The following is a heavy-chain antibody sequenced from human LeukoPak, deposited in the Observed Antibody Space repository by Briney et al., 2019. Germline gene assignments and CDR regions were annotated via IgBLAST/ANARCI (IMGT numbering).Heavy chain of an antibody. V-gene: IGHV4-38-2*01. D-gene: IGHD4-17*01. CDR1: GYSISSGYY. Sequence: SETLSLTCAVSGYSISSGYYWGWIRQPPGKGLEWIGSIYHSGSTYYNPSLKSRVTISVDTSKNQFSLKLSSVTAADTAVYYCAGHDYGDPRSAFDIWGQGTMVTVSS. J-gene: IGHJ3*02. CDR3: AGHDYGDPRSAFDI. CDR2: IYHSGST.